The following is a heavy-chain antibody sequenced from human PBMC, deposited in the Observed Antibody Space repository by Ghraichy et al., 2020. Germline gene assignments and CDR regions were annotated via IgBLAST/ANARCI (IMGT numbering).Heavy chain of an antibody. J-gene: IGHJ4*02. Sequence: GGSLRLSCAASGFTFSDYDMHWVRQASGKGLEWVSVIGIAEDTYYTASVKGRFSISRDIAKSSLYRQMSSLRVEDTAIYYCARATGGEYLDYWGQGTLVTVSS. D-gene: IGHD3-16*01. CDR3: ARATGGEYLDY. CDR1: GFTFSDYD. V-gene: IGHV3-13*01. CDR2: IGIAEDT.